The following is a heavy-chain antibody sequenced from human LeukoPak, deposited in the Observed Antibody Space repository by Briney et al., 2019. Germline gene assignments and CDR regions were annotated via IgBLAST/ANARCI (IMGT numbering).Heavy chain of an antibody. D-gene: IGHD6-13*01. J-gene: IGHJ4*02. V-gene: IGHV4-4*07. CDR2: IYSTGST. CDR1: GGSISNHY. Sequence: SETLSLTCTVSGGSISNHYWSWLRQPAGKGPEWIGRIYSTGSTNYNPSLRSRVTMSVDTSENLFSLKLTSVTAADTAVYYCARGPSHTSTWFFDYWGQGILVTVS. CDR3: ARGPSHTSTWFFDY.